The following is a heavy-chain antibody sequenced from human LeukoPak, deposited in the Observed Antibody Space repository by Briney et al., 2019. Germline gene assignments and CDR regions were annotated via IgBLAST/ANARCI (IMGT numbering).Heavy chain of an antibody. J-gene: IGHJ4*02. CDR1: GYTFTDYY. Sequence: ASVKVSCKASGYTFTDYYMHWVRPAPGQGLEWMGWINPNSGGTNYAQKFQGRVTMTRDTSISTVYMELSRLRSDDTAVYYCARDGILAVGLGYYWGQGTLVTVSS. CDR2: INPNSGGT. CDR3: ARDGILAVGLGYY. V-gene: IGHV1-2*02. D-gene: IGHD2-21*01.